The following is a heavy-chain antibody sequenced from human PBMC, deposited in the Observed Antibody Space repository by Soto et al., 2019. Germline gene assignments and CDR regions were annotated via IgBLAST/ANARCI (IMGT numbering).Heavy chain of an antibody. CDR3: VREFVRDFHNWFDL. V-gene: IGHV4-4*07. D-gene: IGHD2-21*02. Sequence: PSETLSLTCTVSGGSIGNYYWTWLRQPAGKGLEWIGRIYTSGTTNYNPSLKSRVTMLIDPSRNQFSLRLSSVTAADTALYYCVREFVRDFHNWFDLWGQGTLVTV. CDR1: GGSIGNYY. CDR2: IYTSGTT. J-gene: IGHJ5*02.